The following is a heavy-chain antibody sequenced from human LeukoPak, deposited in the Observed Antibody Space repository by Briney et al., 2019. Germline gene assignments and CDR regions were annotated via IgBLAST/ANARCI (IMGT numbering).Heavy chain of an antibody. Sequence: PGGSLRLSCAASGFTFNSYWMSWVRQVPEKGLEWVANIDQNGSEAYYVDSVKGRFTISRDNAKNSVYLQMNSLTPEDTAVYYCARDRFSWTGYYPRGYYFDYWGQGILVTVSS. CDR1: GFTFNSYW. CDR3: ARDRFSWTGYYPRGYYFDY. D-gene: IGHD3/OR15-3a*01. V-gene: IGHV3-7*01. CDR2: IDQNGSEA. J-gene: IGHJ4*02.